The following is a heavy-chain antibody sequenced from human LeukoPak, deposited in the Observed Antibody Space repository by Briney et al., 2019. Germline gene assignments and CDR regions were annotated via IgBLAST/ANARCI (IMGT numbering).Heavy chain of an antibody. CDR1: GFTFSDYY. J-gene: IGHJ5*02. CDR2: ISSSGNTI. V-gene: IGHV3-11*04. CDR3: ARGAYGSGSYGDNWFDP. D-gene: IGHD3-10*01. Sequence: GGSLRLSCAASGFTFSDYYMSWIRQAPGKGLGWISYISSSGNTIYYADSVKGRFTISRDNSKNTLYLQMNSLRAEDTAVYYCARGAYGSGSYGDNWFDPWGQGTLVTVPS.